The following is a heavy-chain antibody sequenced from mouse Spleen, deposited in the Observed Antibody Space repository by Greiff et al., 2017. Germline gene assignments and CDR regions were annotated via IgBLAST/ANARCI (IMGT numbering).Heavy chain of an antibody. Sequence: QVHVKQSGAELVKPGASVKISCKASGYAFSSYWMNWVKQRPGKGLEWIGQIYPGDGDTNYNGKFKGKATLTADKSSSTAYMQLSSLTSEDSAVYYCASSEAFAYWGQGTLVTVSA. V-gene: IGHV1-80*01. J-gene: IGHJ3*01. CDR2: IYPGDGDT. CDR3: ASSEAFAY. CDR1: GYAFSSYW.